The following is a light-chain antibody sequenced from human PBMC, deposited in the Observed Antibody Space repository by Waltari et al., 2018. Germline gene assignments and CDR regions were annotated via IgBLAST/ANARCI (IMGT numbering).Light chain of an antibody. Sequence: DIQMTQSPRSLSASVGDRVTITCRADQSISSYLNWYQQKPGSAPKLLIYAASNLQGGVPSRFSGSGSRTDFTRAITSRQPEDFATYCCQQSSSAPLTFGPGTKVEIK. J-gene: IGKJ3*01. CDR1: QSISSY. CDR3: QQSSSAPLT. CDR2: AAS. V-gene: IGKV1-39*01.